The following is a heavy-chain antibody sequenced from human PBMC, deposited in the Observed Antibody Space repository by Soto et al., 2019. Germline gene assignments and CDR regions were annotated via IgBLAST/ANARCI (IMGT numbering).Heavy chain of an antibody. V-gene: IGHV2-26*01. CDR3: ARIVRFSEYDYRSRSFYYGMDV. Sequence: SGPTLVNPTETLTLTCTVSGFSLSNARLSVSWIRQPPGKALEWLAHIFSNDEQSYSTSLKSRLTISKDTSKSQVVLTMTNMDPVDTATYYCARIVRFSEYDYRSRSFYYGMDVWGQGTTVTVSS. D-gene: IGHD5-12*01. CDR2: IFSNDEQ. J-gene: IGHJ6*02. CDR1: GFSLSNARLS.